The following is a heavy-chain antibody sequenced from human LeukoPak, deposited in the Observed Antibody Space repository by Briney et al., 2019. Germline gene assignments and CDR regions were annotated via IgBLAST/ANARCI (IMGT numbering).Heavy chain of an antibody. Sequence: SETLSLTCTVSGGSINSYYWSWVRQPPGKGLEWIGYIYSSGSSDYNPSLKSRVIMSVDTSKNQFSLKLSSLTAADTAVYYCARSTNLFDYWGQGTLVTVSS. J-gene: IGHJ4*02. CDR1: GGSINSYY. D-gene: IGHD2-8*01. CDR2: IYSSGSS. V-gene: IGHV4-59*01. CDR3: ARSTNLFDY.